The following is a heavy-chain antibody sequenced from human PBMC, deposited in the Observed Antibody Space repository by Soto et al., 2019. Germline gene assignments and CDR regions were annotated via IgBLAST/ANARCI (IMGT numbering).Heavy chain of an antibody. CDR1: GFTFSSYA. D-gene: IGHD6-13*01. CDR3: AKGVAAAGTKTVGTYYFDY. Sequence: EVQLLESGGGLVQPGGSLRLSCAASGFTFSSYAMSWVRQAPGKGLEWVSAISGSGGSTYYADSVKGRFTISRDNSKNTLYLQMNSLRAEDTAVYYCAKGVAAAGTKTVGTYYFDYWGQGTLVTVSS. V-gene: IGHV3-23*01. J-gene: IGHJ4*02. CDR2: ISGSGGST.